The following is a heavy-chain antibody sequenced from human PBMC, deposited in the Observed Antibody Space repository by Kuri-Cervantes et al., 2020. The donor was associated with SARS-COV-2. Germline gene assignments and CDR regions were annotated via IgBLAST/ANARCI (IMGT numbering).Heavy chain of an antibody. J-gene: IGHJ5*02. CDR3: ARHDGYCSSTSCTRTGWFDP. Sequence: GSLRLSCTVSGGSISSSSYYWGWIRQPPGKGLEWIGSIYYSGSAYYNPSLESRVPISVDTSKNQFSLKLSSVTAADTAVYYCARHDGYCSSTSCTRTGWFDPWGQGTLVTVSS. CDR2: IYYSGSA. CDR1: GGSISSSSYY. D-gene: IGHD2-2*03. V-gene: IGHV4-39*01.